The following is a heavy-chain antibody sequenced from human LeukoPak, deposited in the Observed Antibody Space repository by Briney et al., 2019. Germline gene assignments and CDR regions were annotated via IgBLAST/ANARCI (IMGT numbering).Heavy chain of an antibody. Sequence: TGGSLRLSCAASGFTFSSDAMSCVRQAAGKGLEWVSAISGSGGSTYYADSVKGRFTISRDNSKNTLYLQMNSLRAEDTAVYYCAKDPGEQWLVDFDYWGQGTLVTVSS. CDR3: AKDPGEQWLVDFDY. CDR1: GFTFSSDA. D-gene: IGHD6-19*01. CDR2: ISGSGGST. V-gene: IGHV3-23*01. J-gene: IGHJ4*02.